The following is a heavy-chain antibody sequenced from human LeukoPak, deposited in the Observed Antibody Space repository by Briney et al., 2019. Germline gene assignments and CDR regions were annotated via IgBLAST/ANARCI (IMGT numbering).Heavy chain of an antibody. CDR2: IYYTGNT. J-gene: IGHJ4*02. CDR3: VRHSRVVAFDY. D-gene: IGHD2-15*01. V-gene: IGHV4-61*08. Sequence: PSQTLSLTCTVSGGSISSGDYYWSWIRQPPGKGLEWIGYIYYTGNTNYNPSLKSRVTISEDTSKNQVSLKLSSVTAADTAVYYCVRHSRVVAFDYWGQGNLVTVSS. CDR1: GGSISSGDYY.